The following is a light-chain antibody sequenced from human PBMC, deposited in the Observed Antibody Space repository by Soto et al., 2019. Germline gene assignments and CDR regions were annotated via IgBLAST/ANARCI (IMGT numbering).Light chain of an antibody. CDR2: WAS. CDR3: QQFLTTPYA. J-gene: IGKJ2*01. Sequence: DTVMTQSPDSLAVSLGERATINCKSSQSVLYSPNNKDYLAWYQQRPGQPPKLLISWASTRESGVPDRFSGSGSGTDFTLAISSLQAEDVAVYYCQQFLTTPYAFGQGTKLDIK. V-gene: IGKV4-1*01. CDR1: QSVLYSPNNKDY.